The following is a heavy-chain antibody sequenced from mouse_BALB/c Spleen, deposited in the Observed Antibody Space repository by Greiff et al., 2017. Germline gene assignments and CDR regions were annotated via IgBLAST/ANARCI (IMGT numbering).Heavy chain of an antibody. D-gene: IGHD1-1*01. CDR1: GFTFSSYA. CDR2: ISSGGST. Sequence: EVQLVESGGGLVKPGGSLKLSCAASGFTFSSYAMSWVRQTPEKRLEWVASISSGGSTYYPDSVKGRFTISRDNARNILYLQMSSLRSEDTAMYYCAITTVVDDAMDYWGQGTSVTVSS. CDR3: AITTVVDDAMDY. J-gene: IGHJ4*01. V-gene: IGHV5-6-5*01.